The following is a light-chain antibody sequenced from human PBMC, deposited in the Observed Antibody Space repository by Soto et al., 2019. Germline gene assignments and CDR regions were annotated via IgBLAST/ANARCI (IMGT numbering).Light chain of an antibody. CDR2: DAS. V-gene: IGKV3-20*01. J-gene: IGKJ5*01. Sequence: EIVLTQSPGTLSLSPGERATLSCRASQSVSNNYLAWYQQKPGQAPRLLIYDASNRATGIPARFSGSGSGTDFTLTISRLEPEDSAVYYCQQSGKPFGQGTRLEIK. CDR1: QSVSNNY. CDR3: QQSGKP.